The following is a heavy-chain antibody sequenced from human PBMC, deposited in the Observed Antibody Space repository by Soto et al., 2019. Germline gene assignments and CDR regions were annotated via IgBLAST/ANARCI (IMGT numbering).Heavy chain of an antibody. CDR3: ARDRHPYSTKYYFDY. Sequence: GSLRLSCAASGFTFSSYAMNWVRHPPGKGLEWVSSISGSGAYTYYADSVQGRFTISRDNSKNTLNLQMNSLRAEDTAVYYCARDRHPYSTKYYFDYWGQGTLVTVSS. J-gene: IGHJ4*02. CDR1: GFTFSSYA. D-gene: IGHD2-2*01. CDR2: ISGSGAYT. V-gene: IGHV3-23*01.